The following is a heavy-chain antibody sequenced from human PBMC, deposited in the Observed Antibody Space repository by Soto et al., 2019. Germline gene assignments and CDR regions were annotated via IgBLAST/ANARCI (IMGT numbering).Heavy chain of an antibody. CDR2: TNPNSGGT. CDR3: AGPEPDFWSGYKDYYYGMDV. J-gene: IGHJ6*02. CDR1: GYTFTGYY. D-gene: IGHD3-3*01. V-gene: IGHV1-2*02. Sequence: SVKVSCKASGYTFTGYYMHWVRQAPGQGLEWMGWTNPNSGGTNYAQKFQGRVTMTRDTSISTAYMELSRLRSDDTAVYYCAGPEPDFWSGYKDYYYGMDVWGQGTTVTVSS.